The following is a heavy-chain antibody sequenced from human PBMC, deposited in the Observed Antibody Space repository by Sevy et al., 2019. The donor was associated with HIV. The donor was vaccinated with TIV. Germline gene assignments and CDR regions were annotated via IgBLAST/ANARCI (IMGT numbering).Heavy chain of an antibody. D-gene: IGHD3-22*01. CDR2: ISWNSGSI. CDR1: GFTFDDYA. Sequence: GGSLRLSCAASGFTFDDYAMHWVRQAPGKGLEWLSGISWNSGSIGYADSVKGRFTISRDNAKNSLYLQMNSLRAEDTALYYCAKDSQYYYDSSGYYDYWGQGTLVTVSS. J-gene: IGHJ4*02. V-gene: IGHV3-9*01. CDR3: AKDSQYYYDSSGYYDY.